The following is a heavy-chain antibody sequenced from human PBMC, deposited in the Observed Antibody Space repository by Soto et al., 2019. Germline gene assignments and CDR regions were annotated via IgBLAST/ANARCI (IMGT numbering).Heavy chain of an antibody. V-gene: IGHV3-53*01. Sequence: GSLRLSCAASGFSVGGNHMTWVRQAPGKGLEWVAVIHTGGSTFYADPVKGRFTISRDNSKNTVYLQMNSLTVGDTAMYFCARGVNDDSWGQGTLVTVSS. CDR1: GFSVGGNH. D-gene: IGHD1-1*01. CDR2: IHTGGST. CDR3: ARGVNDDS. J-gene: IGHJ4*02.